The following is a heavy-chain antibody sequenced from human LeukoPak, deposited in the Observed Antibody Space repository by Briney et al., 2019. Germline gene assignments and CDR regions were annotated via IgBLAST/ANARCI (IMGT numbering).Heavy chain of an antibody. CDR2: IYYSGST. Sequence: SETLSLTCNVSGGSISSSSYYWGWIRQPPGKGLEWIGSIYYSGSTYYNPSLKSRVTISVDTSKNQFSLKLSSVTAADTAVYYCARAADYDFWSGYSHSYYFDYWGQGTLVTVSS. J-gene: IGHJ4*02. V-gene: IGHV4-39*01. CDR3: ARAADYDFWSGYSHSYYFDY. CDR1: GGSISSSSYY. D-gene: IGHD3-3*01.